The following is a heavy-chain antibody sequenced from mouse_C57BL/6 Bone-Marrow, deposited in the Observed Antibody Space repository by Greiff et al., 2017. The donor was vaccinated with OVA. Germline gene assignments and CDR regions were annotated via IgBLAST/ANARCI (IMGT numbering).Heavy chain of an antibody. V-gene: IGHV5-12*01. CDR2: ISNGGGST. Sequence: EVQGVESGGGLVQPGGSLKLSCAASGFTFSDYYMYWVRQTPEKRLEWVAYISNGGGSTYYPDTVKGRFTISRDNAKNTLYLQMSRLKSEDTAMYYCARRIYYYGSSYNYAMDYWGQGTSVTVSS. CDR3: ARRIYYYGSSYNYAMDY. D-gene: IGHD1-1*01. CDR1: GFTFSDYY. J-gene: IGHJ4*01.